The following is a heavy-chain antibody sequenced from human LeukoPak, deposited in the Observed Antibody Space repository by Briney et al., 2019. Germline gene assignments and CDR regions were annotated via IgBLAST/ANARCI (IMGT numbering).Heavy chain of an antibody. D-gene: IGHD6-19*01. J-gene: IGHJ4*02. Sequence: PSETLSLTCTVSGGSISSYYWSWIRQPPGKGLEWIGYIYYSGSTNYNPSLKSRVTISVDTSKNQFSLKLSSVTAADTVVYYCARHGWAVAGTGVWYFDYWGQGTLVTVSS. V-gene: IGHV4-59*08. CDR1: GGSISSYY. CDR3: ARHGWAVAGTGVWYFDY. CDR2: IYYSGST.